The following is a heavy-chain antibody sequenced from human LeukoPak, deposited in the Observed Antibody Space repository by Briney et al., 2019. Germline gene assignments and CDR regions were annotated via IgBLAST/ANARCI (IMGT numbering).Heavy chain of an antibody. J-gene: IGHJ3*02. CDR1: GFTFSSYS. Sequence: GGSLRLSCAASGFTFSSYSMNWVRQAPGKGLEWVSYISSSSSTIYYADSVKGRFTISRDNAKNSLYLQMNSLRDEDTAVCYCARVWVEWELFGAFDIWGQGTMVTVSS. D-gene: IGHD1-26*01. V-gene: IGHV3-48*02. CDR3: ARVWVEWELFGAFDI. CDR2: ISSSSSTI.